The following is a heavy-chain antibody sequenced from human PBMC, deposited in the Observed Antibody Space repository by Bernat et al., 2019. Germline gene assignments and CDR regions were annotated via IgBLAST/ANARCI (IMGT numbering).Heavy chain of an antibody. J-gene: IGHJ4*02. V-gene: IGHV3-30-3*01. Sequence: QVQLVESGGGVVQPGRSLRLSCAASGFTFSSFTMHWVRQAPGKGLEWVAVVSYDGSNNYYADSVKGRFTISRDNSKNTLYLQMNSLRAEDTAVYYCARDLWDYYDSSGDWGLYGYWGQGTLVTVSS. CDR1: GFTFSSFT. CDR3: ARDLWDYYDSSGDWGLYGY. CDR2: VSYDGSNN. D-gene: IGHD3-22*01.